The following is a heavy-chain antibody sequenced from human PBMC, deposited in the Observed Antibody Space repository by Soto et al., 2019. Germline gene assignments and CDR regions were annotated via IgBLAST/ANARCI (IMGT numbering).Heavy chain of an antibody. Sequence: QVQLVQSGAEVKKPGSSVKVSCKASGGTFSSYTISWVRQAPGQGLEWMGRIIPILGIANYAQKFQGRVTITADKSTSTAYMELSSLRSEDTAVYYCARYAFCGTTNAFDIWGQGTMVTVSS. CDR3: ARYAFCGTTNAFDI. V-gene: IGHV1-69*02. CDR1: GGTFSSYT. D-gene: IGHD1-1*01. CDR2: IIPILGIA. J-gene: IGHJ3*02.